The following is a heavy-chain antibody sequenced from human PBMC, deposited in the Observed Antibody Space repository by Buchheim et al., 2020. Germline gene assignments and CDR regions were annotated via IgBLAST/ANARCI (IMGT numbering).Heavy chain of an antibody. CDR3: ARDRSGSYHVFDY. J-gene: IGHJ4*02. D-gene: IGHD1-26*01. CDR2: IYYTGST. CDR1: GFTFSSYA. Sequence: VQLLESGGGLVQPGGSLRLSCAASGFTFSSYAMNWVRQAPGKGLEWIGYIYYTGSTYYNPSLKSRITISVDTSKNQFSLKLSSVTAADTAVYYCARDRSGSYHVFDYWGQGTL. V-gene: IGHV4-31*02.